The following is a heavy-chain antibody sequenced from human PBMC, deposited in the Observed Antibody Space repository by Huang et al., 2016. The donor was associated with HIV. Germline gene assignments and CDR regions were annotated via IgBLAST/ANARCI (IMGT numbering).Heavy chain of an antibody. CDR2: VRSKAFVGAS. D-gene: IGHD4-17*01. CDR1: GFIFNDFA. CDR3: SPSGDDYFYFYMDV. Sequence: QLVESGGDSVQSGRSLRLSCRGSGFIFNDFAINWFRQFRGKGLEWRGFVRSKAFVGASKSAPSVKDRFTVSRDEAKNVAFLQMDNLQVDDTAIYYCSPSGDDYFYFYMDVWGNGTTVIVS. V-gene: IGHV3-49*03. J-gene: IGHJ6*03.